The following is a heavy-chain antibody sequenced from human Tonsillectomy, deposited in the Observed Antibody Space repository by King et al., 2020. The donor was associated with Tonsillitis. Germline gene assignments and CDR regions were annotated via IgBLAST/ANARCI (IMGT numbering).Heavy chain of an antibody. D-gene: IGHD3-22*01. CDR1: RFTFSSYS. CDR2: ISYDGSNK. CDR3: AAFDSAGYYGGFDY. Sequence: VQLVESGGGVVQPGTSLRLSCAASRFTFSSYSMHWVRQAPGKGLEWVAFISYDGSNKYYADSVKGRFTISRDNSKNTLYLQMNSLRAEDTAVYYWAAFDSAGYYGGFDYWGQGTLVTVSS. V-gene: IGHV3-30-3*01. J-gene: IGHJ4*02.